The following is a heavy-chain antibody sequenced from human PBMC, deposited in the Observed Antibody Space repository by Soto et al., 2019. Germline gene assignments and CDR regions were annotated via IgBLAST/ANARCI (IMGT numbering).Heavy chain of an antibody. V-gene: IGHV3-66*01. CDR3: ARGGHAYSNYAPMDV. Sequence: EVQLVESGGGLVQPGGSLRLSCAASGFTVSSNYMSWVRQAPGKGLEWVSVIYSGGSTYYADSVKGRFTISRDNSKNTLYLQMNSLRAEDTAVYYCARGGHAYSNYAPMDVWGKGTTVTVSS. CDR1: GFTVSSNY. CDR2: IYSGGST. J-gene: IGHJ6*03. D-gene: IGHD4-4*01.